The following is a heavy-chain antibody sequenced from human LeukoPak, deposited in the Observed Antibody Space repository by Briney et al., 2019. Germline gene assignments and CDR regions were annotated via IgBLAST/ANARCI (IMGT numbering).Heavy chain of an antibody. Sequence: SVKVSCKASGGTFSSYVISWVRQAPGQGLEWMGGIIPIFGTANYAQKFQGRVTITADESTSTAYMELSSLRSEDTAVYYCATAATQRYYYYYGMDVWGQGTTVTVSS. V-gene: IGHV1-69*01. CDR2: IIPIFGTA. CDR1: GGTFSSYV. D-gene: IGHD2-15*01. CDR3: ATAATQRYYYYYGMDV. J-gene: IGHJ6*02.